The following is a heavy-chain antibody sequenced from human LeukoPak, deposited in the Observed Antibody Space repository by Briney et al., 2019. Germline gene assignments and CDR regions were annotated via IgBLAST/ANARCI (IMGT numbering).Heavy chain of an antibody. CDR2: INPNSGGT. D-gene: IGHD2-21*02. J-gene: IGHJ3*02. CDR3: ARGGGKVVTAIIDSFDI. CDR1: GYTFTGYY. V-gene: IGHV1-2*02. Sequence: ASVTVSCKASGYTFTGYYMHWVRQAPGQGLEWMGWINPNSGGTNYAQKFQGRVTMTRDTSISTAYMEPSRLRSDDTAVYYCARGGGKVVTAIIDSFDIWGQGTMVIVTS.